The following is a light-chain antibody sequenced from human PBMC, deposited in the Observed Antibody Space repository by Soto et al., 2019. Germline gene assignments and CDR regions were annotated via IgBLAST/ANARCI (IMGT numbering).Light chain of an antibody. CDR1: KIGSKS. CDR3: QVWDSSSDQPV. Sequence: SYGLTQHPSVSVAPGQTARITCGGNKIGSKSVNWYQHKPGQAPVLVVYDDSDRPSGIPERFSGSNSGNTATLTISRVEAGDEADYYCQVWDSSSDQPVFGTGTKVTVL. J-gene: IGLJ1*01. CDR2: DDS. V-gene: IGLV3-21*02.